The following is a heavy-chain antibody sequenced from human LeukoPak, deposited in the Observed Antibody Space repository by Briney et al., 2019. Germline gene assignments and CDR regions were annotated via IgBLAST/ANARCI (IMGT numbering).Heavy chain of an antibody. CDR2: IKQDGSET. Sequence: GGSLRLSCAASGFTFSSDWMSWVRQAPGKGLEWVAKIKQDGSETNYADSVKGRFTISRDNAKNALYLQMNRLRAEDTALYYCASGRQLGYWGQGTLVTVS. CDR3: ASGRQLGY. V-gene: IGHV3-7*01. D-gene: IGHD3-16*01. CDR1: GFTFSSDW. J-gene: IGHJ4*02.